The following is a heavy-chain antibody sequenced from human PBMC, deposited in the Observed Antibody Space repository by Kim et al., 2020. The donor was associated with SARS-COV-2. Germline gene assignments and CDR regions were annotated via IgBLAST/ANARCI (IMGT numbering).Heavy chain of an antibody. V-gene: IGHV4-39*01. CDR2: IYYSGST. CDR3: ARHPTYGDSYMDV. Sequence: SETLSLTCTVSGGSISSSSYYWGWIRQPPGKGLEWIGSIYYSGSTYYNPSLKSRVTISVDTSKNQFSLKLSSVTAADTAVYYCARHPTYGDSYMDVWGQETTVTVSS. CDR1: GGSISSSSYY. J-gene: IGHJ6*02. D-gene: IGHD4-17*01.